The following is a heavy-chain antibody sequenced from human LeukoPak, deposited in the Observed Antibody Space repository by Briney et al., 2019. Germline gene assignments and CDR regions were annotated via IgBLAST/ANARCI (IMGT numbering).Heavy chain of an antibody. J-gene: IGHJ4*02. CDR3: ARGQGAVDY. CDR1: GFIFDDYG. D-gene: IGHD4-11*01. CDR2: INWNGGSI. V-gene: IGHV3-20*01. Sequence: GGSLGIFCAAPGFIFDDYGLSLVPPAPGEGLEGVSGINWNGGSIGYADSVKGRFTISRDNAKKSLFLQMNSLRAEDTALYHCARGQGAVDYLGQGILVTVSS.